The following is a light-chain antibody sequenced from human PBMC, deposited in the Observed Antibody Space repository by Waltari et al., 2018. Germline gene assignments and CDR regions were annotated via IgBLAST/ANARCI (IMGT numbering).Light chain of an antibody. CDR1: DSNIGANY. V-gene: IGLV1-47*01. CDR3: ASWDDNLSGSL. Sequence: QSVLTHPPSASGTPGQTVTISWSGSDSNIGANYVYWFQQLPETAPKLLIYGNDPRPSGVPDRFSGSKSVTSASLAISGLRSEDEASYYCASWDDNLSGSLFGGGTKLTVL. CDR2: GND. J-gene: IGLJ2*01.